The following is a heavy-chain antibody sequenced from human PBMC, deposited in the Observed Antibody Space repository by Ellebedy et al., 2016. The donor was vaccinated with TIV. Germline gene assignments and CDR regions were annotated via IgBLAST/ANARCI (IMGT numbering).Heavy chain of an antibody. CDR3: ARGRIAAARRNYFQH. D-gene: IGHD6-13*01. CDR2: MNPNSGNT. CDR1: GYTFTSYD. J-gene: IGHJ1*01. V-gene: IGHV1-8*01. Sequence: ASVKVSXXASGYTFTSYDINWVRQATGQGLEWMGWMNPNSGNTGYAQKFQGRVTMTRNTSISTAYMELSSLRSEDTAVYYCARGRIAAARRNYFQHWGQGTLVTVSS.